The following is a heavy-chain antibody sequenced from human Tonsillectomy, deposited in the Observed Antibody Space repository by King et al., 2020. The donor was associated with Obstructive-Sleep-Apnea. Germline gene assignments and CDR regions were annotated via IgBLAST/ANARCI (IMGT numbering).Heavy chain of an antibody. CDR1: GGSFSRYY. Sequence: VQLQQWGAGLLKPSETLSLSCAVSGGSFSRYYWSWIRQPPGKVLEWIGEINHRGSTNLNPSLKSRVTISVDTSKNQFSLKMNSVTAADTALYYCASVQYSILVFDSWGQGTLVTVSS. D-gene: IGHD5-18*01. J-gene: IGHJ4*02. CDR2: INHRGST. CDR3: ASVQYSILVFDS. V-gene: IGHV4-34*01.